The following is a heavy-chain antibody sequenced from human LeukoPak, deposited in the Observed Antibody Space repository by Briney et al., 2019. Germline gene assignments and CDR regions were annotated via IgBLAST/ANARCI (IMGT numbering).Heavy chain of an antibody. CDR2: IYYSGST. CDR1: GGSFSSYY. D-gene: IGHD3-16*02. Sequence: PSETLSLTCAVYGGSFSSYYWSWLRQPPGKGLEWIGYIYYSGSTNYNPYLTSRDTISVDTSKNQFSPKLSSVTSADTAVYYWARDDGSYDYVWGSYRFDYWGQGTLVTVSS. V-gene: IGHV4-59*01. J-gene: IGHJ4*02. CDR3: ARDDGSYDYVWGSYRFDY.